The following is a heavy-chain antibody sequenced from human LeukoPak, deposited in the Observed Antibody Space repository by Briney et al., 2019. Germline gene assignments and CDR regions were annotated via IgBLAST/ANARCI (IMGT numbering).Heavy chain of an antibody. Sequence: GGSLRLSCAASGFTFSSYSMNWVRQAPGKGLEWVSSISSSSSYIYYADSVKGRFTISRDNAKNSLYLQVNSLRAEDTAVYYCARDFGYYDSSGYYGENFDYWGQGTLVTVSP. CDR1: GFTFSSYS. V-gene: IGHV3-21*01. CDR3: ARDFGYYDSSGYYGENFDY. CDR2: ISSSSSYI. J-gene: IGHJ4*02. D-gene: IGHD3-22*01.